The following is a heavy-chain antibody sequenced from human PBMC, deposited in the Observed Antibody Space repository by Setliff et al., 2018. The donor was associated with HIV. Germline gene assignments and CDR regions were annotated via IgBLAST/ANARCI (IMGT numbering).Heavy chain of an antibody. V-gene: IGHV4-59*06. CDR3: ATRPRIAARPFDY. Sequence: SETLSLTCTVSGGSFSDYYRSWIRQPPGKGLEWIGYIFHSGDTYYNPSLKSRISMSVDTSKNQFSLELTSLTAADTAVYYCATRPRIAARPFDYWGQGMLVTVSS. CDR1: GGSFSDYY. J-gene: IGHJ4*02. D-gene: IGHD6-6*01. CDR2: IFHSGDT.